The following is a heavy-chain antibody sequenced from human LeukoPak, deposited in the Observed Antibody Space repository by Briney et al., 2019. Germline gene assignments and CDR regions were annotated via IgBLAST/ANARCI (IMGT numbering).Heavy chain of an antibody. V-gene: IGHV3-73*01. Sequence: GGSLRLSCAASGFTFSGSDMHWVRQASGKGLEWVGHIRSKANNYATAYSASLKGRFTISRDDSKNTAYLQMNSLKTEDTAVYYCLRRGRGADLMDAFDIWGQGTMVTVSS. D-gene: IGHD3-10*01. J-gene: IGHJ3*02. CDR3: LRRGRGADLMDAFDI. CDR2: IRSKANNYAT. CDR1: GFTFSGSD.